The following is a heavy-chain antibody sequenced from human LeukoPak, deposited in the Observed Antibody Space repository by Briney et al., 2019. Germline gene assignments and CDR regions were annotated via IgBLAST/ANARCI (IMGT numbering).Heavy chain of an antibody. Sequence: RASVKVSCKASGYIFTNYDINWVRQATGQGLEWVGWMNPNTGNTGCAQKFQGRVTISSNTFIGTAYMELSGLTFDDTAMYYCPRVCTDVTDRDDCFDIWGQGTMVTVSS. J-gene: IGHJ3*02. CDR3: PRVCTDVTDRDDCFDI. CDR1: GYIFTNYD. V-gene: IGHV1-8*03. CDR2: MNPNTGNT. D-gene: IGHD2-21*02.